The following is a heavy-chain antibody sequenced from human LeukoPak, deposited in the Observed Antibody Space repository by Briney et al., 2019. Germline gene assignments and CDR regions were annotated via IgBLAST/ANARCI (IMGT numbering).Heavy chain of an antibody. J-gene: IGHJ6*03. CDR1: GLTFSNYG. D-gene: IGHD1-1*01. CDR2: ISSNGGST. Sequence: GGSLRLSCAASGLTFSNYGMHWVRQAPGKGLEYVSAISSNGGSTYYANSVKGRFTISRDNSKNTLYLQMGSLRAEDMAVYYCARSLERSGPYYYYMDVWGTGTTVTVSS. CDR3: ARSLERSGPYYYYMDV. V-gene: IGHV3-64*01.